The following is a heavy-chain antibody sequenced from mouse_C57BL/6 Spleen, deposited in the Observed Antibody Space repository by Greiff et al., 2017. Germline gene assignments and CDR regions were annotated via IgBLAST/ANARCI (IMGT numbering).Heavy chain of an antibody. D-gene: IGHD1-1*01. CDR1: GFSLTSYG. CDR2: IWSGGST. V-gene: IGHV2-2*01. Sequence: VQLQQSGPGLVQPSQSLSITCTVSGFSLTSYGVHWVRQSPGKGLEWLGVIWSGGSTDYNAAFISRLSISKDNSKSQVFFKMNSLQADDTARYYCARNGGSSPLCYWGQGTSVTVSS. J-gene: IGHJ4*01. CDR3: ARNGGSSPLCY.